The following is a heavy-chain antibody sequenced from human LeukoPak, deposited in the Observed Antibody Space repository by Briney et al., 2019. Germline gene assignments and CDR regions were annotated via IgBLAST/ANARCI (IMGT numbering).Heavy chain of an antibody. CDR1: GGSISGYY. D-gene: IGHD6-19*01. CDR2: IYYSGST. CDR3: ARQGTYSSAIGMGY. V-gene: IGHV4-59*01. J-gene: IGHJ4*02. Sequence: SETLSLTCTVSGGSISGYYCSWIRQPPGKGLEWIGYIYYSGSTNYNPSLKSRVTLSVDTSKNQFSLKLSSVTAADTAVYYCARQGTYSSAIGMGYWGQGTLVTVSS.